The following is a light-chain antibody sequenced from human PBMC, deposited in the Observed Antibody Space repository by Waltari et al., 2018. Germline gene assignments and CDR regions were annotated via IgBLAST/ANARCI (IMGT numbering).Light chain of an antibody. CDR3: CSYAGTWV. CDR1: GSDVGDYNF. Sequence: QSALTQPRSVSGSPGQSVTISCTGTGSDVGDYNFVSWYQQHPGKAPKLVIYDVTKRPSGVPDRFSVSRSGTSASLTVSGLQPEDEADYYCCSYAGTWVFGGGTKLTVL. V-gene: IGLV2-11*01. CDR2: DVT. J-gene: IGLJ3*02.